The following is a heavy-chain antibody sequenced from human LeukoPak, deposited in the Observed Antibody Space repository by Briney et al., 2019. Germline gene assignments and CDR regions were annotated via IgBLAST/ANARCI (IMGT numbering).Heavy chain of an antibody. V-gene: IGHV3-15*01. CDR2: IKSKTDGGTI. Sequence: GGSLRLSCAASGFTFSKVWMSWVRQAPGKGLEWVGRIKSKTDGGTIDYAAPVKGRFTISRDDSKDTLFLQMNGLKTEDTAVYYCTTDLSELEDSGYYAKYFHHWGQGTLVSVSS. D-gene: IGHD3-22*01. CDR3: TTDLSELEDSGYYAKYFHH. J-gene: IGHJ1*01. CDR1: GFTFSKVW.